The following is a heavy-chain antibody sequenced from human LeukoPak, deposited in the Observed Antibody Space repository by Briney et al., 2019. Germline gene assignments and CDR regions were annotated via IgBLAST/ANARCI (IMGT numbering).Heavy chain of an antibody. Sequence: ACVKLSRKASGYTFPIYYINWLRHPTRRGLEWMRCMNPNSGNTGYAQKLQGRVTMTRNTSISTGYMELSRLRSKVTAVYYCAREGQSPGVATVTSSDDWGRGTLVTVSS. CDR2: MNPNSGNT. J-gene: IGHJ4*02. CDR1: GYTFPIYY. D-gene: IGHD5-12*01. V-gene: IGHV1-8*01. CDR3: AREGQSPGVATVTSSDD.